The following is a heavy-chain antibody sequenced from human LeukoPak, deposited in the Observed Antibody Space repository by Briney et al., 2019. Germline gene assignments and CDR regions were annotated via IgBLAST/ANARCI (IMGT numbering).Heavy chain of an antibody. CDR1: GGSISSGDYY. CDR3: ARETPPYYYGSGSSSNFAY. D-gene: IGHD3-10*01. CDR2: IYYSGST. V-gene: IGHV4-30-4*08. J-gene: IGHJ4*02. Sequence: SETLSLTCTVSGGSISSGDYYWSWIRQPPGKGLEWIGYIYYSGSTYYNPSLKSRVTISVDTSKNQFSLKLSSVTAADTAVYYCARETPPYYYGSGSSSNFAYWGQGTLVTVSS.